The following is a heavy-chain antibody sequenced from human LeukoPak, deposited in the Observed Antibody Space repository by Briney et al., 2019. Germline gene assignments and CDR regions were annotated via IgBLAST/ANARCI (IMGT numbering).Heavy chain of an antibody. V-gene: IGHV3-23*01. CDR2: ISGSGGST. CDR3: ARDVGGSHFDY. D-gene: IGHD3-16*01. Sequence: GGSLRLSCAASGFTFSSYAMSWVRQAPGKGLEWVSAISGSGGSTYYADSVKGRFTISRDNAKNSLYLQMNSLRAEDTAVYYCARDVGGSHFDYWGQGTLVTVSS. CDR1: GFTFSSYA. J-gene: IGHJ4*02.